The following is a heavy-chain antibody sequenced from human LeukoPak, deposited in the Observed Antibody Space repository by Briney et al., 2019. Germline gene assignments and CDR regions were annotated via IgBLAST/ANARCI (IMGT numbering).Heavy chain of an antibody. CDR1: GYSFTGYH. D-gene: IGHD3-3*01. V-gene: IGHV1-2*02. Sequence: GASVKVSCKAFGYSFTGYHLHWVRQAPRQGLEWMGWVNPKTGGTNYARKFQGRVTMTRDTSINTVNMELSRLTSDDTAVYYCAREFSSKLEWLAYVTGDDAFDVWGQGTMITAS. CDR2: VNPKTGGT. CDR3: AREFSSKLEWLAYVTGDDAFDV. J-gene: IGHJ3*01.